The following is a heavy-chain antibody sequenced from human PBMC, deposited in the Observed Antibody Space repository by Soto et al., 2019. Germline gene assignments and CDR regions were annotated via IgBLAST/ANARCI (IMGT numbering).Heavy chain of an antibody. CDR3: ASSLATGYYDILTGYLDV. J-gene: IGHJ6*03. V-gene: IGHV3-21*01. CDR1: GFTFSSYS. Sequence: GGSLRLSCAASGFTFSSYSMNWVRQAPGKGLEWVSSISSSSSYIYYADSVKGRFTISRDNAKNSLYLQMNSLRAEDTAVYYCASSLATGYYDILTGYLDVWGKGTTVTVSS. D-gene: IGHD3-9*01. CDR2: ISSSSSYI.